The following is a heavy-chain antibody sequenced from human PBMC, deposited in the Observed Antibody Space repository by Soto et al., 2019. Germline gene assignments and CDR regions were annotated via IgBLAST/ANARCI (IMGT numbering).Heavy chain of an antibody. V-gene: IGHV5-51*01. J-gene: IGHJ4*02. CDR3: AREANPNSGYSYGYSGFGY. CDR1: GYSFTSYW. Sequence: PGESLKISCKGSGYSFTSYWIGWVRQMPGKGLEWMGIIYPGDSDTRYSPSFQGQVTISADKSISTAYLQWSSPKASDTAMYYCAREANPNSGYSYGYSGFGYWGQGTLVTVSS. D-gene: IGHD5-18*01. CDR2: IYPGDSDT.